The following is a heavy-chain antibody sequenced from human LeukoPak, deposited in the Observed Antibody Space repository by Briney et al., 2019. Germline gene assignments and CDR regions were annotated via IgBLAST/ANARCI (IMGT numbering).Heavy chain of an antibody. D-gene: IGHD4-17*01. J-gene: IGHJ4*02. CDR3: ARDGQDYGDYFRYFDY. V-gene: IGHV3-33*01. CDR2: IWYDGSNK. Sequence: GGSLRLSCAASGFTFSNYGMHWVRQAPGKGLEWVAVIWYDGSNKYYGDSVKGRFTISRDNSKNTLYLQMNSLRAEDTAVYYCARDGQDYGDYFRYFDYWGQGTLITVSS. CDR1: GFTFSNYG.